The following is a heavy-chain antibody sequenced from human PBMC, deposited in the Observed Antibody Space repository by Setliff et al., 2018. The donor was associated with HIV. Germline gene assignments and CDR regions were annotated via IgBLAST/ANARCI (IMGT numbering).Heavy chain of an antibody. Sequence: SVKVSCKASGDTFSNSLVTWVRQAPGQGLEWMGGIIPLFGTANYAQKFQGRVTMTTDELMTTAYLELSSLRSEDTAVYYCARFNRVDDAFDIWGQGTMVTVSS. J-gene: IGHJ3*02. CDR3: ARFNRVDDAFDI. CDR2: IIPLFGTA. CDR1: GDTFSNSL. V-gene: IGHV1-69*05.